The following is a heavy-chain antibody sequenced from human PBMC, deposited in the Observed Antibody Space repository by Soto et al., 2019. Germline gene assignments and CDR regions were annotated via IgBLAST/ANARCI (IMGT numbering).Heavy chain of an antibody. D-gene: IGHD5-12*01. CDR1: GFTFSDYW. CDR3: ARDPANYDYYTRWGAFDI. V-gene: IGHV3-7*01. CDR2: IRRDGDEK. J-gene: IGHJ3*02. Sequence: EVQLVESGEGFVQPGESLRLSCAASGFTFSDYWMGWVRRTPGTGLEWVVDIRRDGDEKQDADAWKGRFTISRDNAKNSLSLQMNTLRAEDTGVYYCARDPANYDYYTRWGAFDIWGQGTVVTVSS.